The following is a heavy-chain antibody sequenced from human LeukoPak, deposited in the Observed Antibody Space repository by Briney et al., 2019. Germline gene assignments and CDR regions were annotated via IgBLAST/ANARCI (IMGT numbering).Heavy chain of an antibody. CDR3: ARHDCSDGT. D-gene: IGHD2-21*01. V-gene: IGHV3-74*01. CDR2: ISGDGSIA. J-gene: IGHJ4*02. Sequence: PGGSLRLSCAASGFTFSGYWMHWVRQAPGKGPVWVSRISGDGSIANYADSVKGRFTISRDNAKNTLFLLMNSLRAEDTAVYYCARHDCSDGTWGQGTLVTVSS. CDR1: GFTFSGYW.